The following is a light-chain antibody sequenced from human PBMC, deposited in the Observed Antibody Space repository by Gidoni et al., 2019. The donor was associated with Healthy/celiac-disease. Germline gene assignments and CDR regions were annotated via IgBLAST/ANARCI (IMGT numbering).Light chain of an antibody. CDR2: AAS. CDR1: QGSSNY. J-gene: IGKJ1*01. CDR3: QKYNSAPRT. V-gene: IGKV1-27*01. Sequence: DIQITQSPSSLSASVGDRVTITGRASQGSSNYLAWYQQKPGKVPKLLIYAASTVQSGVPSRFSGSGSGTDVTLTISSLQPEDVATDYCQKYNSAPRTFGQGTKVEIK.